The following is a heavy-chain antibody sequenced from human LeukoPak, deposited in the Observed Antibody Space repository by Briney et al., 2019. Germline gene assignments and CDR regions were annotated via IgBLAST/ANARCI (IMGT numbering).Heavy chain of an antibody. J-gene: IGHJ3*02. CDR1: GYTFTTQG. D-gene: IGHD2-21*02. CDR2: ISAYNGNT. V-gene: IGHV1-18*01. CDR3: ARDHIVVVTAIPPAHDAFDI. Sequence: ASVKVSCRASGYTFTTQGITWVRQAPGQGLEWMGWISAYNGNTNYAQKLQGRVTMTTDTSTSTAYMELRSLRSDDPAVYYCARDHIVVVTAIPPAHDAFDIWGQGTMVTVSS.